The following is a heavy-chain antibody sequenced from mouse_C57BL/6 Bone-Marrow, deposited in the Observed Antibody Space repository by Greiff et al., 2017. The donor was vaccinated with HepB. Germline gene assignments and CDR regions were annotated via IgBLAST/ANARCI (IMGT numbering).Heavy chain of an antibody. J-gene: IGHJ4*01. V-gene: IGHV7-3*01. D-gene: IGHD1-1*01. CDR2: IRNKANGYTT. CDR1: GFTFTDYY. CDR3: AREYYCSRGAMDY. Sequence: DVHLVESGGGLVQPGGSLSLSCAASGFTFTDYYMSWVRQPPGKALEWLGFIRNKANGYTTEYSASVKGRFTISRDNSQSILYLQMNALRAEDSATYYCAREYYCSRGAMDYWGQGTSVTVSS.